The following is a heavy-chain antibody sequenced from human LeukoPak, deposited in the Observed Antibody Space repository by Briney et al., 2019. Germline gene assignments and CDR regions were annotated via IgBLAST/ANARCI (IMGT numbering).Heavy chain of an antibody. CDR2: ISYDGSNK. V-gene: IGHV3-30*18. J-gene: IGHJ4*02. Sequence: GRSLRLPCAASGFTFSSYGMHWVRQAPGKGLEWVAVISYDGSNKYYADSVKGRFTISRDNSKNTLYLQMNSLRAEDTAVYYCAKSQMYYYDSSGYFDYWGQGTLVTVSS. D-gene: IGHD3-22*01. CDR3: AKSQMYYYDSSGYFDY. CDR1: GFTFSSYG.